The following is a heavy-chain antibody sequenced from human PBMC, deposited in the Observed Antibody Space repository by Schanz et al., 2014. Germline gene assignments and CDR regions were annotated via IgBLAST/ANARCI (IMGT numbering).Heavy chain of an antibody. CDR1: GFTFRVFA. CDR2: ITGSGAT. CDR3: ARDGDFDY. V-gene: IGHV3-23*01. J-gene: IGHJ4*02. Sequence: DVQLLESGGGLVQPGESLRLSCAASGFTFRVFAMNWVRQAPGKGLEWVSIITGSGATYYADSVKGRFTISRDNSKNTLFLQMSSLRAEDTAVYYCARDGDFDYWGQGTLVTVSS.